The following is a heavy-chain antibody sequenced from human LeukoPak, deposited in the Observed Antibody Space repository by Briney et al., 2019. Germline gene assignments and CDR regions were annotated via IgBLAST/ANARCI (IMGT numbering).Heavy chain of an antibody. CDR2: IYYSGST. D-gene: IGHD3-22*01. CDR3: GRVIAGYWYFDL. J-gene: IGHJ2*01. CDR1: GGSISSYY. Sequence: SETLSLTCTVSGGSISSYYWSWVRQPPGKGLEWIGYIYYSGSTNYNPSLKSRVTVSEDTSKNQFSLKRSSVTAADTAVYYSGRVIAGYWYFDLWGRGTLVTVSA. V-gene: IGHV4-59*01.